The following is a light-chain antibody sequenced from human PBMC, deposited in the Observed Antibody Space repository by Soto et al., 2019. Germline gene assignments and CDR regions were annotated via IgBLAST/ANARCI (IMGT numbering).Light chain of an antibody. J-gene: IGKJ1*01. CDR3: QQYFEWPPMT. CDR2: GAS. Sequence: EVVMTQSPATLSVSPGERATLSCRASETVATNLAWYQQKPGQAPRLLISGASTRAAGISDRFRGSGSGTEFTLTISSLLSEYSAIYYCQQYFEWPPMTFGQGTKVEI. CDR1: ETVATN. V-gene: IGKV3-15*01.